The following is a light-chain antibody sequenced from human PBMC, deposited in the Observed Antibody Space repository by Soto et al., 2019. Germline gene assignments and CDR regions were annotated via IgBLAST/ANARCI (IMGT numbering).Light chain of an antibody. CDR3: QEYNNYWT. J-gene: IGKJ1*01. Sequence: ATQMTQSPSSLSASVGDRVTISCRASQGISNYLAWYQQRPGKAPKLLIFGATTLQSGVPSRFSASGSGPDFTLTISSLHPDDFATYYCQEYNNYWTFGQGTKVDIK. CDR2: GAT. V-gene: IGKV1-6*01. CDR1: QGISNY.